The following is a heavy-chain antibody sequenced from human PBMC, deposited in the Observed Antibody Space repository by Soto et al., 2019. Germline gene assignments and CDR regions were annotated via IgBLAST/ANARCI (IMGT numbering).Heavy chain of an antibody. V-gene: IGHV3-7*03. CDR3: AREELTIAALYDY. CDR2: INQDASEK. Sequence: PGGSLRLSCAASGFTFSSYWVTWVRQAPGKGLEWVANINQDASEKYYVESVKGRFTISRDNAKNSLYLQMNRLRAEDTAVYYCAREELTIAALYDYWGQGTLVTVSS. CDR1: GFTFSSYW. J-gene: IGHJ4*02. D-gene: IGHD6-6*01.